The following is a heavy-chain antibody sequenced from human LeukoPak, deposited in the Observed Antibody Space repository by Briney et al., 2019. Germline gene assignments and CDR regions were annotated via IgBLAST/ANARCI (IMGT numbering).Heavy chain of an antibody. Sequence: GGSLRLSCAASGFTFSSYWMSWVRQAPGKGLEWVAVIWYDGSNKYYADSVKGRFTISRDNSKNTLYLQMNSLRAEDTAVYYCARDIGGCYDYWGQGTLVTVSS. V-gene: IGHV3-33*08. CDR2: IWYDGSNK. CDR3: ARDIGGCYDY. J-gene: IGHJ4*02. D-gene: IGHD2-15*01. CDR1: GFTFSSYW.